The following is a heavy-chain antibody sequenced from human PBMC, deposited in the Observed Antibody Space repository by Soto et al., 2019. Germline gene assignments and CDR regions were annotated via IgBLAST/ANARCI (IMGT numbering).Heavy chain of an antibody. CDR3: AREIVGKIGMDV. J-gene: IGHJ6*02. CDR2: IYYGGST. V-gene: IGHV4-31*03. CDR1: GGSISSGGYY. Sequence: QVQLQESGPGLVKPSQTLSLTCTVSGGSISSGGYYWSWIRQHPGKGLEWIGYIYYGGSTYYNPSLKNRVTISVDTSKNQFSLKLSSVTAADTAVYYCAREIVGKIGMDVWGQGTTVSVSS. D-gene: IGHD3-22*01.